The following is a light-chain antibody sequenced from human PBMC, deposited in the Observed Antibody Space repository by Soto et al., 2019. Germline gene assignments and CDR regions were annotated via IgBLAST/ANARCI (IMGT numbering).Light chain of an antibody. J-gene: IGKJ1*01. CDR1: QSVSSSY. V-gene: IGKV3-20*01. Sequence: EIVLTQSPGTLSLSPGERATLYCRASQSVSSSYLAWYQQKPGQAPRLLIYGASSRATGIPDRFSGSGSGTDFTLTISRLEREDFSVYYCQQYGSSPLTFGQGTKVDSK. CDR2: GAS. CDR3: QQYGSSPLT.